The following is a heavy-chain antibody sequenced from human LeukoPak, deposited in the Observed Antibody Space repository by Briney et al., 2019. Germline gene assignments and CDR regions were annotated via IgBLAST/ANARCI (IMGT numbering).Heavy chain of an antibody. J-gene: IGHJ6*04. D-gene: IGHD3-9*01. V-gene: IGHV3-48*03. CDR1: GFTFSSYE. CDR2: ISSRGSTI. Sequence: PGGSLRLACAASGFTFSSYEMNWVRQAPGKGLEWVSYISSRGSTIYYADSVKGRFTISRDNAKNSLYLQMNSLRAEDTAVYYCARDILTGYYPHYPYYGMDVWGKGTTVTVSS. CDR3: ARDILTGYYPHYPYYGMDV.